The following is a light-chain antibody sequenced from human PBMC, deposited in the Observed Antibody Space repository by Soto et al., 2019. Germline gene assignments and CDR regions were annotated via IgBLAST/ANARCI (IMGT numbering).Light chain of an antibody. J-gene: IGKJ5*01. CDR3: QQFNDYPIT. CDR2: AAS. V-gene: IGKV1-5*01. CDR1: QSISSW. Sequence: DIQMTQSPSTLSASVGDRVTITCRASQSISSWLAWYQQKPGKAPKLLMYAASTLQRGVPSRFSGSGSGTEFTLAISSLQPEDFATYYCQQFNDYPITVGQGTRLEIK.